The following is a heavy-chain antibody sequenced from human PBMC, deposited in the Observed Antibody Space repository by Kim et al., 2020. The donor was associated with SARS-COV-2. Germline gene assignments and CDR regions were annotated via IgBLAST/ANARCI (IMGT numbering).Heavy chain of an antibody. D-gene: IGHD3-22*01. V-gene: IGHV3-13*01. CDR2: IGTAGDT. J-gene: IGHJ4*02. Sequence: GGSLRLSCAASGFTFSSYDMHWVRQATGKGLEWVSAIGTAGDTYYPGSVKGRFTISRENAKNSLYLQMNSLRAGDTAVYYCARGGYDSLYYFDYWGQGTLVTVSS. CDR1: GFTFSSYD. CDR3: ARGGYDSLYYFDY.